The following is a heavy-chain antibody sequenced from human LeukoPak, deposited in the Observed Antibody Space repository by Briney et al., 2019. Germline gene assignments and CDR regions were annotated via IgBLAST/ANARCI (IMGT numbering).Heavy chain of an antibody. J-gene: IGHJ4*02. Sequence: GGSLRLSCAASGFTFSSFTMNWVRQAPGKGLEWVSSISSSSSYIYYADSVKGRFTISRDNARNSLYLQMNSLRAGDTAVYYCARDFTMVRGVIAYWGQGTLSPSPQ. CDR3: ARDFTMVRGVIAY. D-gene: IGHD3-10*01. CDR1: GFTFSSFT. CDR2: ISSSSSYI. V-gene: IGHV3-21*01.